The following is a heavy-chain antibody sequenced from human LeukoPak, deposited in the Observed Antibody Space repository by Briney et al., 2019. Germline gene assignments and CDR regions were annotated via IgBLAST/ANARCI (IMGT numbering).Heavy chain of an antibody. CDR1: GGSISSSSYY. D-gene: IGHD3-3*01. V-gene: IGHV4-39*02. J-gene: IGHJ4*02. CDR2: IYYSGST. CDR3: ARETGYNTLFRMPFAY. Sequence: SETLSLTCTVSGGSISSSSYYWGWIRQPPGKGLEWIGSIYYSGSTYYNPSLKSRVTISVDTSKNQFSLKLSSVTAADTAVYYCARETGYNTLFRMPFAYWGQGTLVTVSS.